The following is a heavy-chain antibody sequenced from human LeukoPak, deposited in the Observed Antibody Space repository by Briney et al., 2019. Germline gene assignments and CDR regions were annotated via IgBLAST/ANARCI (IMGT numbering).Heavy chain of an antibody. CDR3: AKPYCRATRCYLYLYGMDV. J-gene: IGHJ6*02. CDR2: IWYDGSNK. D-gene: IGHD2-2*01. Sequence: PGGSLRLSCAASGFTFSSYGMHWVRQAPGEGLEWVAVIWYDGSNKYYADSVKGRFTISRDNSKNTLYLQMNSLRAEDTAVYYCAKPYCRATRCYLYLYGMDVWGQGTTVIVSS. V-gene: IGHV3-33*06. CDR1: GFTFSSYG.